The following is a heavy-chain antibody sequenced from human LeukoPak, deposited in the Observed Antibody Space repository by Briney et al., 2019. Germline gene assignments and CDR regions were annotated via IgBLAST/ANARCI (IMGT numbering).Heavy chain of an antibody. CDR3: ARDGGRYSSGWYRY. CDR2: INPNSGGT. V-gene: IGHV1-2*02. CDR1: GYTFTGYY. Sequence: ASVKVSCKASGYTFTGYYLHWVRQAPGQGLEWMGWINPNSGGTNYAQKFQGRVTMTRDTSISTAYMELSRLRSDDTAVYYCARDGGRYSSGWYRYWGQGTLVTVSS. D-gene: IGHD6-19*01. J-gene: IGHJ4*02.